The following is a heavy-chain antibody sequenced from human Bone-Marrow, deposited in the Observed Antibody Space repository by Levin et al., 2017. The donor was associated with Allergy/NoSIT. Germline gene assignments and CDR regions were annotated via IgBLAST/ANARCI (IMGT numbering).Heavy chain of an antibody. J-gene: IGHJ5*02. D-gene: IGHD3-3*01. CDR2: INPNNGIT. Sequence: GESLKISCKASGYTFTDYYIHWVRQAPGQGLEWMGWINPNNGITKYAQKYQDRVTMTSDTSINTAYMDLNSLRSDDTAVYFCARGAHMTIFEVVRFDPWGRGTLVTVSS. CDR3: ARGAHMTIFEVVRFDP. V-gene: IGHV1-2*02. CDR1: GYTFTDYY.